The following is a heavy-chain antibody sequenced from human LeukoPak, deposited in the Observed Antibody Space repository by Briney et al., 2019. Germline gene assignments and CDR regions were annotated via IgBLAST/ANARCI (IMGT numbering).Heavy chain of an antibody. Sequence: PGGSLRLSCAASGFTFSSYSMNWVRQAPGKGLEWVSSISSSSSYIYYADSVKGRFTISRDNAKNSLYLQMNSLRAEDTAVYYCARVPRNYYDSSGYPGGAEYFQHWGQGTLVTVSS. CDR1: GFTFSSYS. CDR3: ARVPRNYYDSSGYPGGAEYFQH. CDR2: ISSSSSYI. V-gene: IGHV3-21*01. D-gene: IGHD3-22*01. J-gene: IGHJ1*01.